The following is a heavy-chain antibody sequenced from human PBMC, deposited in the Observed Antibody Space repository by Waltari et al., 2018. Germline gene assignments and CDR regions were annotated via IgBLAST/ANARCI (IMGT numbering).Heavy chain of an antibody. D-gene: IGHD2-2*01. Sequence: QVQLQQWGAGLLKPSETLSLTCAVYGGSFSGYYWSWIRQPPGKGLEWIGEINHSGSTNYNPSLKSRVTISVDTSKNQFSLKLSSVTAADTAVHYCARRPWVVVPAASFDYWGQGTLVTVSS. J-gene: IGHJ4*02. CDR3: ARRPWVVVPAASFDY. CDR2: INHSGST. CDR1: GGSFSGYY. V-gene: IGHV4-34*01.